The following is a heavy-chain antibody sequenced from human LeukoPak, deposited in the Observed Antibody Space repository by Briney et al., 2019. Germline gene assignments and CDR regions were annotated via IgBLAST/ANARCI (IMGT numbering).Heavy chain of an antibody. J-gene: IGHJ6*03. CDR3: ARDRVGQHLWFGELPFYYYSYMDV. CDR2: IKQDGSEK. V-gene: IGHV3-7*01. Sequence: GGSLRLSCAASGFTFSSYSMNWVRQAPGKGLEWVSNIKQDGSEKYYVDSVKGRFTISRDNAKNSLYLKMNSLRAEDTAVYYCARDRVGQHLWFGELPFYYYSYMDVWGKGTTVTISS. CDR1: GFTFSSYS. D-gene: IGHD3-10*01.